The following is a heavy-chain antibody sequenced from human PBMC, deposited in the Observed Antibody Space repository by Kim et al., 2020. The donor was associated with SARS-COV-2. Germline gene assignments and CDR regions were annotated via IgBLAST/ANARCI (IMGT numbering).Heavy chain of an antibody. Sequence: GGSLRLSCAASGFTFSSYGMHWVRQAPGKGLEWVAVIWYDGSNKYYADSVKGRFTISRDNSKNTLYLQMNSLRAEDTAVYYCAKEWAAAGTRSVAYYYGMDVWGQGTTVTVSS. J-gene: IGHJ6*02. D-gene: IGHD6-13*01. V-gene: IGHV3-33*06. CDR3: AKEWAAAGTRSVAYYYGMDV. CDR1: GFTFSSYG. CDR2: IWYDGSNK.